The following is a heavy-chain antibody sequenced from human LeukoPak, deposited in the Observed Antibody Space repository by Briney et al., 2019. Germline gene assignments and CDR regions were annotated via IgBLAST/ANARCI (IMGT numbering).Heavy chain of an antibody. Sequence: PGGSLRLSCAASGFTFSSYGMHWVRQAPGKGLEWVAVISYDGSNKYYADSVKGRFAISRDNSKNTLYLQMNSLRAEDTAVYYCAKDLREDYGDYGLTYGMDVWGQGTTVTVSS. CDR1: GFTFSSYG. CDR2: ISYDGSNK. J-gene: IGHJ6*02. CDR3: AKDLREDYGDYGLTYGMDV. D-gene: IGHD4-17*01. V-gene: IGHV3-30*18.